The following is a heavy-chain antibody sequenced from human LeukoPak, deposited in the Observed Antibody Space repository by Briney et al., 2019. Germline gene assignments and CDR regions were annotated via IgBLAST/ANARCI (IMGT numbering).Heavy chain of an antibody. D-gene: IGHD6-19*01. CDR1: GFTFSSNY. Sequence: PGGSLRLSCAASGFTFSSNYMSWVRQAPGKGLEWVSVIYSGGSTYYADSVKGRFTISRDNPKNTLYLQMNSLRAEDTAVYYCASCSSGWYTSHYYYYGMDVWGQGTTVTVSS. J-gene: IGHJ6*02. CDR2: IYSGGST. V-gene: IGHV3-53*01. CDR3: ASCSSGWYTSHYYYYGMDV.